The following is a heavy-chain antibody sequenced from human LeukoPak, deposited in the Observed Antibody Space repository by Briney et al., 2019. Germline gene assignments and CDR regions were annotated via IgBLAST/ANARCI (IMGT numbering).Heavy chain of an antibody. CDR2: ISGSGSST. J-gene: IGHJ5*02. D-gene: IGHD3-3*01. CDR3: ARSRDFWSGYPNWFDP. V-gene: IGHV3-23*01. CDR1: GFTFSSYA. Sequence: PGGSLRLSCAASGFTFSSYAMSWVRQAPGKGLEWVSGISGSGSSTYYAGSVKGRFTISRDNSKNTLYLQMNSLRAEDTAVYYCARSRDFWSGYPNWFDPWGQGTLVTVSS.